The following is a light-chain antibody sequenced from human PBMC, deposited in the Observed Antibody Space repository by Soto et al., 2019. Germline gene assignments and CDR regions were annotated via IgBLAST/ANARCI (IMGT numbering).Light chain of an antibody. V-gene: IGKV1-5*01. CDR1: QSIRRR. Sequence: DIQMAQSPSTLSASVGGRVTITCRASQSIRRRLAWYQQKPGKAPNLLIYDASSLESGVPSRFSGGASGTEFTLTISSLQPEDFATYYCQQYNTYPWTFGQGTKVELK. J-gene: IGKJ1*01. CDR2: DAS. CDR3: QQYNTYPWT.